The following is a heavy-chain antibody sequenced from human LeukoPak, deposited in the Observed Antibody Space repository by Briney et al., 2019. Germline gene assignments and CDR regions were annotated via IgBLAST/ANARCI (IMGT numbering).Heavy chain of an antibody. Sequence: GGSLRLSCAASAFTFSAYGMHWVRQTPGKGLEWVAFIRFDGVNKYYADSVKGRFTISRDNSKNTLYLQMNSLRSEDTAVYYCARGLKYYYDSSGLSSGFDPWGQGTLVTVSS. CDR3: ARGLKYYYDSSGLSSGFDP. J-gene: IGHJ5*02. V-gene: IGHV3-30*02. CDR2: IRFDGVNK. CDR1: AFTFSAYG. D-gene: IGHD3-22*01.